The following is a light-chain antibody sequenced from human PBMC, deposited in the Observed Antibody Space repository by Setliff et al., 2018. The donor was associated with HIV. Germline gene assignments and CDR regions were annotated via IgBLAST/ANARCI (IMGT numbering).Light chain of an antibody. J-gene: IGLJ1*01. CDR1: SSDVGGYSY. CDR3: CSYAGSSTPYV. CDR2: DVS. Sequence: QSALTQPASVSGSSGQSITISCTGTSSDVGGYSYVSWYQQHPGKAPKLMIYDVSKRPSGVSNRFSGSKSGNTASLTISGLQAEDEADYYCCSYAGSSTPYVFGTGTKATVL. V-gene: IGLV2-23*02.